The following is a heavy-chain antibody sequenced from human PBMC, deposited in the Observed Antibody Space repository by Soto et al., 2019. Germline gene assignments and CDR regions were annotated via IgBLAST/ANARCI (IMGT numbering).Heavy chain of an antibody. Sequence: EVHLVESGGGLVQPGGSLRLSCAASGFTFSDRYMDWVRQAPGKGLEWVGRIRNKANKFTTEYGASVRGRFTISRDDSEKSVFLQMDSLKIEDTAVYYCARAEMDVWGKGTTVTVAS. CDR2: IRNKANKFTT. CDR1: GFTFSDRY. J-gene: IGHJ6*04. V-gene: IGHV3-72*01. CDR3: ARAEMDV.